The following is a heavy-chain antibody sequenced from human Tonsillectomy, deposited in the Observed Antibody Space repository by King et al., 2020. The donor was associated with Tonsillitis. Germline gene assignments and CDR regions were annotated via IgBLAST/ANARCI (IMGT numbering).Heavy chain of an antibody. CDR1: GGSISSSSYY. Sequence: QLQESGPGLVKPSETQSLTCTVSGGSISSSSYYWGWIRQPPGKGLEWIGSIYYSGSTYYNPSLKSRVTISVDTSKNQFSLRLSSVTAADTAVYYCARHPAGRIAVAGYFDYWGQGTLVTVSS. D-gene: IGHD6-19*01. J-gene: IGHJ4*02. CDR2: IYYSGST. V-gene: IGHV4-39*01. CDR3: ARHPAGRIAVAGYFDY.